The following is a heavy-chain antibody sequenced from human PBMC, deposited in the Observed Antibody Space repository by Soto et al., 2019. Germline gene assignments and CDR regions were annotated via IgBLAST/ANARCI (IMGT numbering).Heavy chain of an antibody. Sequence: SETLSLTCTVSGGSISSNYWTWIRQPPGKGLEWIGYVYNSGSTYYNPSLKSRVTISEDTSKSQFSLKVNSMTAADTAGYYCARYRREAVAGYTLDNWGQGILVTVSS. V-gene: IGHV4-59*01. D-gene: IGHD6-13*01. CDR1: GGSISSNY. CDR2: VYNSGST. J-gene: IGHJ4*02. CDR3: ARYRREAVAGYTLDN.